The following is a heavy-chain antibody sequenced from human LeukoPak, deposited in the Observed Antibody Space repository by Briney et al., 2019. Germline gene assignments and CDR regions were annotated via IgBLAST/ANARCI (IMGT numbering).Heavy chain of an antibody. D-gene: IGHD6-13*01. Sequence: ASVKVSCKASGYTFTNYYMYWVRQAPGQGLEWMGIINPSGGSTSYAQKFQGRVTITADKSTSTAYMELSSLRSEDTAVYYCARSSIIAAAGPYYFDYWGQGTLVTVSS. CDR3: ARSSIIAAAGPYYFDY. CDR2: INPSGGST. V-gene: IGHV1-46*01. J-gene: IGHJ4*02. CDR1: GYTFTNYY.